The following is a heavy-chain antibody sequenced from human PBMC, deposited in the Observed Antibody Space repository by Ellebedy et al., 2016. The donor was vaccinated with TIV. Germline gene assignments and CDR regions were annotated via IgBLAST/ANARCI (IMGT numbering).Heavy chain of an antibody. CDR2: ISGFEQTT. V-gene: IGHV3-23*01. D-gene: IGHD6-13*01. Sequence: PGGSLRLSCAASGFTFSSYAMSWVRQAPGKGLEWVSGISGFEQTTHYADSVEGRFAISRDNSKTTLYLQMNSLRVEDTAVYYCTKDSGFVAALGTGYWGPGTLVTVSS. J-gene: IGHJ4*02. CDR3: TKDSGFVAALGTGY. CDR1: GFTFSSYA.